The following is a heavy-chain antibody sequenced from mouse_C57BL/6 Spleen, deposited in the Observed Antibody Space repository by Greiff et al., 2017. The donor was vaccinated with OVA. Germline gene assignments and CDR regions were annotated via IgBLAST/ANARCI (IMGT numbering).Heavy chain of an antibody. Sequence: QVQLQQPGPELVKPGASVKLSCKASGYTFTSYWMHWVKQRPGQGLEWIGNINPSNGGTNYNEKFKSKATLTVDKSSSTAYMQLSSLTSEDSAVDYCARSGPTMVTSPAYWGQGTLVTVSA. V-gene: IGHV1-53*01. CDR3: ARSGPTMVTSPAY. CDR1: GYTFTSYW. CDR2: INPSNGGT. J-gene: IGHJ3*01. D-gene: IGHD2-9*01.